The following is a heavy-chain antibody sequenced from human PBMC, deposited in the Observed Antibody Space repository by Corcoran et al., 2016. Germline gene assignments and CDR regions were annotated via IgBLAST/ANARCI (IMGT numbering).Heavy chain of an antibody. CDR1: GYSFTSYW. CDR3: ARHYEKDLSLKNIGDDPLDYYGMDV. V-gene: IGHV5-10-1*03. D-gene: IGHD2-15*01. CDR2: IDPSDSYT. Sequence: EVQLVQSGAEVKKPGESLRISCKGSGYSFTSYWISWVRQMPGKGLEWMGRIDPSDSYTNYSPSFQGHVTISADKSISTAYLQWSSLKASDTAMYYLARHYEKDLSLKNIGDDPLDYYGMDVWGQGTTVTVSS. J-gene: IGHJ6*02.